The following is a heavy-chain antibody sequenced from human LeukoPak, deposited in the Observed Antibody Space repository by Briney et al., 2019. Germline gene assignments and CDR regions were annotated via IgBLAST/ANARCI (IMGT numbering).Heavy chain of an antibody. D-gene: IGHD4-23*01. CDR1: GVTISSYY. CDR2: IYYDGST. CDR3: ARVQAYGGKGYFDY. J-gene: IGHJ4*02. Sequence: PAETLSLTCTASGVTISSYYWSWIRQPPGKGLEWMGYIYYDGSTNYNPSLMSRLTISVDTSKNQFSLKLSSVTAADTAVYYCARVQAYGGKGYFDYWGQGTLVTVSS. V-gene: IGHV4-59*01.